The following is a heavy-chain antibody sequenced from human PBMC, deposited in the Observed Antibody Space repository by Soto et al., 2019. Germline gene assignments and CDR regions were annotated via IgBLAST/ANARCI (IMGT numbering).Heavy chain of an antibody. Sequence: PGGSLRLSGAASGFTFSDHDIDWVRQSPWKGLEWVGRSRDKAQGYTTQSAASVKGRFTTSRDDSKNSVYLQMNSLKTEDTAVYYGGRAKYYSDSRGDTCGGDYGGR. D-gene: IGHD3-22*01. V-gene: IGHV3-72*01. CDR1: GFTFSDHD. CDR3: GRAKYYSDSRGDTCGGDY. CDR2: SRDKAQGYTT. J-gene: IGHJ2*01.